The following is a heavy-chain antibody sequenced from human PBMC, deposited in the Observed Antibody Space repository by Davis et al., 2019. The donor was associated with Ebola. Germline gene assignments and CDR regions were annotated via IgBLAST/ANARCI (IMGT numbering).Heavy chain of an antibody. J-gene: IGHJ4*02. V-gene: IGHV3-30*04. Sequence: GGSLRLSCAASGFTFSSYAMHWVRQAPGKGLEWVAVISYDGSNKYYADSVKGRFTISRDNSKNTLYLQMNSLRAEDTAVYYCAKDRGFLAAAGSDYWGQGTLVTVSS. D-gene: IGHD6-13*01. CDR2: ISYDGSNK. CDR1: GFTFSSYA. CDR3: AKDRGFLAAAGSDY.